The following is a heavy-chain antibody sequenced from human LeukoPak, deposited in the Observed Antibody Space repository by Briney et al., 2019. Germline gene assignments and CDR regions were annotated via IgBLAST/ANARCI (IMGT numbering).Heavy chain of an antibody. CDR1: GFTFSSHW. CDR2: IKSDGRST. J-gene: IGHJ4*02. D-gene: IGHD4-17*01. CDR3: AKELTTERTPGVDS. V-gene: IGHV3-74*01. Sequence: PGGSLRLSCAASGFTFSSHWMHWVRQGPGKGLVWVSRIKSDGRSTNYADSVKGRFTISRDNSKKTLYLQVNSLRAEDTAVYFCAKELTTERTPGVDSWGQGTLVTVSS.